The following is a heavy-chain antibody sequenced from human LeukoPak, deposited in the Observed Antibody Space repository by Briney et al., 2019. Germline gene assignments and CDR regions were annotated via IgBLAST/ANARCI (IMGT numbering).Heavy chain of an antibody. V-gene: IGHV3-48*04. CDR3: ARDLGGAVDY. CDR1: GFTLSSYT. CDR2: IDLSGSTL. D-gene: IGHD3-16*01. J-gene: IGHJ4*02. Sequence: GGSLRLSCAASGFTLSSYTMNWVRQAPGKGLEWVSYIDLSGSTLYYVDSVKGRFTISRDNAKNSLYLQMNSLRAEDTAVYYCARDLGGAVDYWGQGTLVTVFS.